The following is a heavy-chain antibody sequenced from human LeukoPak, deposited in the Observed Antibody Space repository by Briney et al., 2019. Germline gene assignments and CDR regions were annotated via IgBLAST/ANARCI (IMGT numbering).Heavy chain of an antibody. J-gene: IGHJ4*02. CDR1: GESFSGYY. V-gene: IGHV4-59*01. CDR3: ARALGGAGLIDY. D-gene: IGHD1-26*01. CDR2: IYYSGST. Sequence: SETLSLTCAVYGESFSGYYWSWIRQPPGKGLEWIGYIYYSGSTNYNPSLKSRVTISVDTSKNQFSLKLSSVTAADTAVYYCARALGGAGLIDYWGRGTLVTVSS.